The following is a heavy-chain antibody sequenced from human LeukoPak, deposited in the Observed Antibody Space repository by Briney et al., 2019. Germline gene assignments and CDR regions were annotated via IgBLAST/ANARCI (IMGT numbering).Heavy chain of an antibody. V-gene: IGHV4-59*01. J-gene: IGHJ4*02. Sequence: PSETLSLTCSVSGCSINSYYWSWIRQTPGKGLGWIGFIYYSGSANYNPSLNCRVTISVDTSNNQFSLKLSSVTAADTAVYYCARLSSGYYLAYWGQGTLVTVSS. CDR1: GCSINSYY. CDR2: IYYSGSA. D-gene: IGHD3-22*01. CDR3: ARLSSGYYLAY.